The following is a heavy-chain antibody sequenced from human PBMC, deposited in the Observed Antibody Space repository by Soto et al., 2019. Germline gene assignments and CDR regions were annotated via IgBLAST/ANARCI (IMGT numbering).Heavy chain of an antibody. CDR1: GFTFSNYW. CDR3: XRGARNYYYFDC. J-gene: IGHJ4*02. Sequence: EVQLVESGGGLVQPGGSLRLSCVASGFTFSNYWIHWVRQAPGKGLVWVSRINGDGSSTNYADSVKXXXXXXXXXXXXXXXXXXXXXRVEXXAVYYCXRGARNYYYFDCWGQ. CDR2: INGDGSST. D-gene: IGHD1-7*01. V-gene: IGHV3-74*01.